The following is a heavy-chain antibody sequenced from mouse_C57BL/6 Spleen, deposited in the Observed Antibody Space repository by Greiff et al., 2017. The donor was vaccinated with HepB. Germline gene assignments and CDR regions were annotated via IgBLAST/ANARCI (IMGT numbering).Heavy chain of an antibody. J-gene: IGHJ2*01. CDR3: TPTTVVGYFDY. CDR2: IDPETGGT. CDR1: GYTFTDYE. D-gene: IGHD1-1*01. Sequence: LVESGAELVRPGASVTLSCKASGYTFTDYEMHWVKQTPVHGLEWIGAIDPETGGTAYNQKFKGKAILTADKSSSTAYMELRSLTSEDSAVYYCTPTTVVGYFDYWGQGTTLTVSS. V-gene: IGHV1-15*01.